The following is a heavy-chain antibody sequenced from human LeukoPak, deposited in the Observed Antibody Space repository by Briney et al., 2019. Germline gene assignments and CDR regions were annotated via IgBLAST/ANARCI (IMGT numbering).Heavy chain of an antibody. CDR2: ISYDGSNK. J-gene: IGHJ4*02. CDR1: GFTFSSYG. V-gene: IGHV3-30*18. Sequence: PGRSLRLSCAASGFTFSSYGMHWVRQAPGKGLEWVAVISYDGSNKYYADSVKGRFTISRDNSKNTLYLQMNSLRAEDTAVYYCAKDRGVRGSFFDYWGQGTLVTVSS. D-gene: IGHD3-10*01. CDR3: AKDRGVRGSFFDY.